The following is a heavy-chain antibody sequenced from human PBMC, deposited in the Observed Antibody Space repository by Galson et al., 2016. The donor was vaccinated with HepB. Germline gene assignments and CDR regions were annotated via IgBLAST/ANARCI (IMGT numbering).Heavy chain of an antibody. CDR1: GFTFSNYA. CDR3: AKLIQTGSSGSDS. Sequence: LRLSCAASGFTFSNYAMSWVRQAPGKGLEWVSTIGGSGGNVYIGDSVKGRFTISRDNSKNTLWLQMDSLRAEDTAVYFCAKLIQTGSSGSDSWGQGTLVTVSS. V-gene: IGHV3-23*01. CDR2: IGGSGGNV. D-gene: IGHD5-12*01. J-gene: IGHJ4*02.